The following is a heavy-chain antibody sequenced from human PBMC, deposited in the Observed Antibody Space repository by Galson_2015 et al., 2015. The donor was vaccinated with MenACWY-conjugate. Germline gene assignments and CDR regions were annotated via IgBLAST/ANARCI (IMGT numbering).Heavy chain of an antibody. Sequence: ATLSLTCTVSGGSISSSSYYWSWIRQPPGKGLEWIGSVHYSGTTFYNPSLKSRVSISVDTSKSQFSLQLSSVTAADTAVYYCARHRYYNGWNWGQGTLVTVSS. D-gene: IGHD3-10*01. J-gene: IGHJ4*02. CDR1: GGSISSSSYY. CDR3: ARHRYYNGWN. CDR2: VHYSGTT. V-gene: IGHV4-39*01.